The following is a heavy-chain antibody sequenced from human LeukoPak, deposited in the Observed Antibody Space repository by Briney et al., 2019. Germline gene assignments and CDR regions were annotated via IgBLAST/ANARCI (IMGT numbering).Heavy chain of an antibody. Sequence: GGSLRLSCAASGFTFSGYAMAWVRQAPGKGLEWVSSITITGSSPSYADSVKGRFTVSRDNSKNTLYLQMNSLRAEDTAVYSCAKSSSSWSYYFNYWGQGTLVTVSS. CDR1: GFTFSGYA. V-gene: IGHV3-23*01. J-gene: IGHJ4*02. D-gene: IGHD6-13*01. CDR2: ITITGSSP. CDR3: AKSSSSWSYYFNY.